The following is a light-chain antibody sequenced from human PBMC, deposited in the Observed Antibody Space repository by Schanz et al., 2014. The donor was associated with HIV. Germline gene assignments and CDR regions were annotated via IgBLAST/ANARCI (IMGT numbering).Light chain of an antibody. V-gene: IGLV2-14*03. CDR3: SSFAGNNKLL. J-gene: IGLJ2*01. CDR1: SIDVGGYDY. Sequence: QSALTQPASLSGSPGQSITISCTGTSIDVGGYDYVSWYQQHPVKAPRLIIYDVSNRPSGVSSRFSGSKSGSAASLTVSGLQADDEAHYYCSSFAGNNKLLFGGGTKLTVL. CDR2: DVS.